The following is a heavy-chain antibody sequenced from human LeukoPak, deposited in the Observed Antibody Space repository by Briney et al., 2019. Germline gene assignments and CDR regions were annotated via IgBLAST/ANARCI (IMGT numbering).Heavy chain of an antibody. D-gene: IGHD3-10*01. J-gene: IGHJ4*03. CDR2: FDPEDGET. V-gene: IGHV1-24*01. CDR1: GYTLTELS. CDR3: AMSRSWYYFDY. Sequence: GASVKVSCKVSGYTLTELSMHRVRHAPGKGIEWMGSFDPEDGETTYAQKVQGRVTMTEDTSTDTGYLELTNLRSEDTATYYCAMSRSWYYFDYWGQGTMVTVSS.